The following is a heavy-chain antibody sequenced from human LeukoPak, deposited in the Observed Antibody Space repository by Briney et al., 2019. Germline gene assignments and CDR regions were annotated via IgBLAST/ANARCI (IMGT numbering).Heavy chain of an antibody. V-gene: IGHV3-30*02. Sequence: GGSLRLSCGASGFSFSDYAMHWVRQAPGKGLEWVAFIRFDGSSKDYADSVKGRFTIFRDNAKNSLYLQMNSLRAEDTAVYYCAELGITMIGGVWGKGTTVTISS. CDR1: GFSFSDYA. J-gene: IGHJ6*04. D-gene: IGHD3-10*02. CDR2: IRFDGSSK. CDR3: AELGITMIGGV.